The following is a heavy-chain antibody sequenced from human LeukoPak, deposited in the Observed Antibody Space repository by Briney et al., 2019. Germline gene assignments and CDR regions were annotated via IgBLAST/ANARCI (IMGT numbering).Heavy chain of an antibody. CDR2: ISYDGSNK. J-gene: IGHJ6*02. V-gene: IGHV3-30*18. D-gene: IGHD2-15*01. Sequence: QPGGSLRLSCSASGFTFSSYGMHWVRQAPGKGLEWVAVISYDGSNKYYADSVKGRFTISRDNSKNTLYLQMNSLRAEDTAVYYCAKGVVDCSGGSCYVLGHYYYGMDVWGQGTTVTVSS. CDR3: AKGVVDCSGGSCYVLGHYYYGMDV. CDR1: GFTFSSYG.